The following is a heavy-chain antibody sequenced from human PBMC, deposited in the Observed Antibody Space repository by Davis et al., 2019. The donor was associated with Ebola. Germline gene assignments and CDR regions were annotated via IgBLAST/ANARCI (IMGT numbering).Heavy chain of an antibody. D-gene: IGHD3-3*01. CDR2: INSDGSST. CDR1: GFTFSSYW. V-gene: IGHV3-74*01. Sequence: HTGGSLRLSCAASGFTFSSYWMHWVRHAPGKGLVWVSRINSDGSSTSYADSVKGRFTISRDNAKNTLYLQMNSLRAEDTAVYYCARDYDFWSGYFDYWGQGTLVTVSS. J-gene: IGHJ4*02. CDR3: ARDYDFWSGYFDY.